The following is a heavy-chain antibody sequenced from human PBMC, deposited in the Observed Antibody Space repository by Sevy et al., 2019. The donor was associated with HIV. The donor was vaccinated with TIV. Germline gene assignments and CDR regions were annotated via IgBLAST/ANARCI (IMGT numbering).Heavy chain of an antibody. D-gene: IGHD2-15*01. CDR2: ICWDGGST. J-gene: IGHJ6*03. Sequence: GGSLRLSCAASGFTFDDYTMHWVRQAPGKGLEWVSLICWDGGSTYYADSVKGRFTISRDNSKNSLYLQMNSLRTENTGLYYCAKCYCSGGSSYSGVYYCYMDVWGKGTTVTVSS. V-gene: IGHV3-43*01. CDR3: AKCYCSGGSSYSGVYYCYMDV. CDR1: GFTFDDYT.